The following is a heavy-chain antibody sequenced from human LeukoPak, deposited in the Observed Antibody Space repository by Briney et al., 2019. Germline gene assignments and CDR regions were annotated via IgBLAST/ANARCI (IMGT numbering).Heavy chain of an antibody. CDR1: GFTFSSYG. D-gene: IGHD3-22*01. Sequence: AGGSLRPSWAAPGFTFSSYGRPGVRQAPGKGLEWVAGIWYDGSNKYYADSVKGRFTISRDNSKNTLYLQMNSLRAEDTAVYYCARNALDSSGYHSYYFDYWGQGTLVTVSS. J-gene: IGHJ4*02. V-gene: IGHV3-33*01. CDR3: ARNALDSSGYHSYYFDY. CDR2: IWYDGSNK.